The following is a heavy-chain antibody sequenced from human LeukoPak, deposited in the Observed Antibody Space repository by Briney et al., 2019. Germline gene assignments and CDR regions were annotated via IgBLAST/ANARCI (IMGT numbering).Heavy chain of an antibody. V-gene: IGHV4-4*07. J-gene: IGHJ4*02. CDR3: ARVNSREREIDY. Sequence: SETLSLTCTVSGGSISSYYWSWIRQPAGKGLEWIGRIYTGGSTNYNPSLKSRVTMSVDTSKNQFSLKLSSVTAADTAVYYCARVNSREREIDYWGQGTLVTVSS. CDR2: IYTGGST. D-gene: IGHD1-7*01. CDR1: GGSISSYY.